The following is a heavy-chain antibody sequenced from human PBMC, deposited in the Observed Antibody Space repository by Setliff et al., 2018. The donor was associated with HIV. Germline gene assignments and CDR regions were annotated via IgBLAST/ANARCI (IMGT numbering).Heavy chain of an antibody. Sequence: PSETLSLTCSVSGGSIGIDNYYWTWIRQSASKGLEWIGHIYTSGNTNYNPSLKSRVTISLDTSKNQFSLKLNSVTAADTAVYYCARADCSGGSCYSPGYWGQGTLVTVSS. CDR2: IYTSGNT. J-gene: IGHJ4*02. CDR1: GGSIGIDNYY. CDR3: ARADCSGGSCYSPGY. D-gene: IGHD2-15*01. V-gene: IGHV4-61*09.